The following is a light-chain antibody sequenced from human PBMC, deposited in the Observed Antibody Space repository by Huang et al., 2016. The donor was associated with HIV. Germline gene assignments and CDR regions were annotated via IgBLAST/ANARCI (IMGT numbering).Light chain of an antibody. CDR1: QSVSSN. CDR2: EAS. CDR3: QQYNDWPIT. V-gene: IGKV3D-15*01. Sequence: ETVMTQSPGTLSVSPVERVTLSCRASQSVSSNLAWYQQKPGQAPRLLIYEASTRATGIPARFRGSGSGTEFTLTINSLQSEDFAIYYCQQYNDWPITFGPGTKVDIK. J-gene: IGKJ3*01.